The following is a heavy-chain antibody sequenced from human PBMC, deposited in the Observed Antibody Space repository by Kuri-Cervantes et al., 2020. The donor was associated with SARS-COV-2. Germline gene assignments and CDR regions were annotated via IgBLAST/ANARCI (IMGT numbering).Heavy chain of an antibody. Sequence: GESLKTSCAASGFTFSSYWMHWVRQAPGKGLVWVSRINSDGSSTSYADSVQGRFTISRDNAKNTLYLQMDSLRAEDTDVYYCERDPPLYVSGSHNWFDPWGQGTLVTVSS. CDR3: ERDPPLYVSGSHNWFDP. V-gene: IGHV3-74*01. CDR2: INSDGSST. J-gene: IGHJ5*02. D-gene: IGHD3-10*01. CDR1: GFTFSSYW.